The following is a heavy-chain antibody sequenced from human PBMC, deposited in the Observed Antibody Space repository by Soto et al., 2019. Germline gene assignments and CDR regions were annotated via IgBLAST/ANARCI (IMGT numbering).Heavy chain of an antibody. V-gene: IGHV3-23*01. D-gene: IGHD6-6*01. CDR2: ISGSGGST. CDR1: GSTFSSYA. J-gene: IGHJ5*02. CDR3: AKEGHPRGTYSSSP. Sequence: AGSLRLSCSASGSTFSSYAMSWVRQAPGKGLAWVSAISGSGGSTYYADSVKGRFTISRDNSKNTLYLQMNSLRAEDTAVYYCAKEGHPRGTYSSSPWGQGTLVTVSS.